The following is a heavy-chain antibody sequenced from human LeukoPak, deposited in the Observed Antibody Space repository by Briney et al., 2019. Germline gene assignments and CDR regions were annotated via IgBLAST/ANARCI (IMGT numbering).Heavy chain of an antibody. CDR2: IDHRGDT. J-gene: IGHJ4*03. CDR3: ARGATISETGYFDF. D-gene: IGHD5-24*01. CDR1: GGSFSRYY. Sequence: PSETLSLTCAVYGGSFSRYYWSWIRQSPGKGLEWIAEIDHRGDTNYNPSVKSRVAISVDTSKNQFSLKVRSLSAADTAVYYCARGATISETGYFDFWGQGTLVTVSS. V-gene: IGHV4-34*01.